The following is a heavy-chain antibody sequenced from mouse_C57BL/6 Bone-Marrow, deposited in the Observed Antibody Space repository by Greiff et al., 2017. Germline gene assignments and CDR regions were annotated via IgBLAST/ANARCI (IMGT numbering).Heavy chain of an antibody. J-gene: IGHJ1*03. CDR1: GYTFTSYD. D-gene: IGHD1-1*01. V-gene: IGHV1-85*01. Sequence: QVQLQQSGPELVKPGASVKLSCKASGYTFTSYDINWVKQRPGQGLEWIGWIYPRDGSTKYNEKFKGKATLTVETSSSTAYMALHSLTSEDSAVYFFARDYGSSYWYVDFWGTGTTVTVSS. CDR3: ARDYGSSYWYVDF. CDR2: IYPRDGST.